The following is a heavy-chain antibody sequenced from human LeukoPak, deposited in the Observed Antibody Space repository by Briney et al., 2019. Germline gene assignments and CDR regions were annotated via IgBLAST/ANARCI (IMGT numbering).Heavy chain of an antibody. CDR2: ISYEGSNE. V-gene: IGHV3-30*04. J-gene: IGHJ3*02. Sequence: AGGSLRLSCAASGFTFRSYDMHWVRQAPGKGVEGVAIISYEGSNEYYADSVKGRFTISRDNSKNMLYLQMNSLRAEDTAVYYCARARSSYGYGAAFDIWGQGTMVTVSS. CDR3: ARARSSYGYGAAFDI. D-gene: IGHD5-18*01. CDR1: GFTFRSYD.